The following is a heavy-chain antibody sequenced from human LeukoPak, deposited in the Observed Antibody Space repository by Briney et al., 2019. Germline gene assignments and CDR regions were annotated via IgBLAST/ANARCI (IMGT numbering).Heavy chain of an antibody. CDR1: GFTFSSYA. D-gene: IGHD6-19*01. Sequence: GGSLRLSCAASGFTFSSYAMRWVRQAPGKGLEWVSAISGSGGSTYYADAVKGRFTISRDNSKNTLYLQMNSLRAEDTAVYYCAKESRAVAGRGHFDYWGQGTLVTVSS. V-gene: IGHV3-23*01. CDR2: ISGSGGST. CDR3: AKESRAVAGRGHFDY. J-gene: IGHJ4*02.